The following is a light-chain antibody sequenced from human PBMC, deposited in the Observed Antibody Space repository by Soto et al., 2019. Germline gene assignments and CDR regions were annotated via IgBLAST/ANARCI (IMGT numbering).Light chain of an antibody. CDR2: GTS. V-gene: IGKV3D-20*02. CDR3: QQRSNWPAFT. J-gene: IGKJ3*01. CDR1: QSLSSSY. Sequence: EIVLTQSPGTLSLSPGERATLSCRASQSLSSSYLAWYQQKPGQAPRLLIYGTSIRATGIPDRFSGSGSGTDFTLTITRLEPEDFAVYYCQQRSNWPAFTFGPGTKVDIK.